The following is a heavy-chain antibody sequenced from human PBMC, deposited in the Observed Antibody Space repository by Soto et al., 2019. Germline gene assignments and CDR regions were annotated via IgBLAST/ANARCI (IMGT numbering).Heavy chain of an antibody. CDR1: GYSINSDDY. J-gene: IGHJ4*02. CDR3: ARKAYYASGWINLFDS. CDR2: IYHSVST. D-gene: IGHD3-10*01. Sequence: PSETLSLTCTVSGYSINSDDYWGWIRQPPGNVLGWIARIYHSVSTFYNPSLRSRVTISIDTSKNQFSLRLTAVTAADTAMYYCARKAYYASGWINLFDSWGQGTLVTVSS. V-gene: IGHV4-38-2*02.